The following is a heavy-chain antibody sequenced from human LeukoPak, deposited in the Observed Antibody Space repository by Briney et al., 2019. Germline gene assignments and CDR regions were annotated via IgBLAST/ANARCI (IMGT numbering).Heavy chain of an antibody. CDR3: ARGDYYGSGSYSPFDY. J-gene: IGHJ4*02. CDR2: IIPILGIA. Sequence: ASVKVSCKASGGTFSSYAISWVRQAPGQGLEWMGRIIPILGIANYAQKFQGRVTITADKSTSTAYMELSSLRSEDTAVYYCARGDYYGSGSYSPFDYWGQGTLVTVSS. CDR1: GGTFSSYA. V-gene: IGHV1-69*04. D-gene: IGHD3-10*01.